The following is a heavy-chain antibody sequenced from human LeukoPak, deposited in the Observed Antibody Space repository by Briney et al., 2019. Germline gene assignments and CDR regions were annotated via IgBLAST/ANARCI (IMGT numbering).Heavy chain of an antibody. D-gene: IGHD5-18*01. CDR2: IYYSGST. CDR3: ARQGYSYGWIFDY. CDR1: GGSISSSSHY. J-gene: IGHJ4*02. V-gene: IGHV4-39*01. Sequence: PSETLSLTCTVSGGSISSSSHYWGWIRQPPGKGLEWLGRIYYSGSTYYNPSLKSRVTISVDTSKNQFSLKLSSVTAADTAVYYCARQGYSYGWIFDYWGQGTLVTVSS.